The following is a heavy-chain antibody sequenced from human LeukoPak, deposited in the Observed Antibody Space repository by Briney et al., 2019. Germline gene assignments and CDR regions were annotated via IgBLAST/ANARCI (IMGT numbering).Heavy chain of an antibody. CDR1: GFTFSSYS. Sequence: AGGSLRLSCAASGFTFSSYSMNWVRQAPGKGLEWVSSISSSSSYIYYADSVKGRFTISRDNAKNSLYLQMNSLRAEDTAVYYCARDHPDSSSSGCDYWGQGTLVTVSS. CDR3: ARDHPDSSSSGCDY. D-gene: IGHD6-6*01. J-gene: IGHJ4*02. CDR2: ISSSSSYI. V-gene: IGHV3-21*01.